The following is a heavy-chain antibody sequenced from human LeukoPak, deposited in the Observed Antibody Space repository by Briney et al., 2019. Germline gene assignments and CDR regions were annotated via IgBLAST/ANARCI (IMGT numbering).Heavy chain of an antibody. CDR3: ARDCSSTSCYLRYYYYGMDV. Sequence: GGSLRLSCAASGFTFSDYYMSWIRQAPGKGLEWVSYISSSGSTIYYADSVKGRFTISRDNAKNSLYLQMNSLRAEDTAVYYCARDCSSTSCYLRYYYYGMDVWGQGTTVTDSS. V-gene: IGHV3-11*01. J-gene: IGHJ6*02. D-gene: IGHD2-2*01. CDR1: GFTFSDYY. CDR2: ISSSGSTI.